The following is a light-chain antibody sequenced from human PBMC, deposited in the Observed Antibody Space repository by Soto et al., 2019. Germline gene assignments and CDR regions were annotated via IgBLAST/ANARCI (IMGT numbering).Light chain of an antibody. Sequence: EIVLTQSPGTLSLSPGDRATLSCRASQTVTSDYLAWYQQRRGQAPRLLIYDSASRAAGIPDRFSGSGSGTDFTLTISSLEPEDFAVYYCHQYVTSPITFGQGTRLEIK. CDR2: DSA. V-gene: IGKV3-20*01. CDR1: QTVTSDY. CDR3: HQYVTSPIT. J-gene: IGKJ5*01.